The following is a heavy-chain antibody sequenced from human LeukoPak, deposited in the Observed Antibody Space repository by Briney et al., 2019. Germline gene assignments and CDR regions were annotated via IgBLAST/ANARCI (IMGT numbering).Heavy chain of an antibody. Sequence: ASVKVSCKASGYTFTGYYMHWVRQAPGQGLEWMGWINPNSGGTNYAQKFQGRVIMTRDTSTSTVYMELSSLRSEDTAVYYCAIFNGGYYVLGPNPQGWPVNFDYWGQGTLVTVSS. CDR2: INPNSGGT. CDR3: AIFNGGYYVLGPNPQGWPVNFDY. D-gene: IGHD3-22*01. CDR1: GYTFTGYY. V-gene: IGHV1-2*02. J-gene: IGHJ4*02.